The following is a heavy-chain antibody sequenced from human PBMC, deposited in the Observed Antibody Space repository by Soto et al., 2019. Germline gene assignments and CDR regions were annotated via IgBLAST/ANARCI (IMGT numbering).Heavy chain of an antibody. D-gene: IGHD2-21*01. CDR1: GGSISSGGYY. CDR2: IYYSGST. V-gene: IGHV4-31*03. CDR3: AGSLFEGPQSRFVP. Sequence: PSDTLSFTCTVSGGSISSGGYYWSWIRQHPGKGLEWIGYIYYSGSTYYNPSLKSRVTISVDTSKNQFSLKLSSVTAADTAVYNCAGSLFEGPQSRFVPWGQGTLVTVSS. J-gene: IGHJ5*02.